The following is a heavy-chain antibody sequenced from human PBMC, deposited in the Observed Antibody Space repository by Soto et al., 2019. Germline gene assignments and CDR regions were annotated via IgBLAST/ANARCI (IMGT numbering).Heavy chain of an antibody. Sequence: EVQLVESGGGLVKPGGSLRLSCAASGFTFSSYSMNWVRQAPGKGLEWVSSISSSSSYIYYADSGKGRFTISRDNAKNSLYLQMNSLRAEDTAVYYCARGGGITIFGVVIIPSNFDYWGQGTLVTVSS. V-gene: IGHV3-21*01. CDR1: GFTFSSYS. J-gene: IGHJ4*02. CDR2: ISSSSSYI. CDR3: ARGGGITIFGVVIIPSNFDY. D-gene: IGHD3-3*01.